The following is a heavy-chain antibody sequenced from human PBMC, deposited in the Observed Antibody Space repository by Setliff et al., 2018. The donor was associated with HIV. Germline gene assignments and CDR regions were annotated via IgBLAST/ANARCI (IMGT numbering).Heavy chain of an antibody. J-gene: IGHJ4*02. D-gene: IGHD5-18*01. CDR1: GYTFSTYP. Sequence: ASVKVSCKTTGYTFSTYPMHWVRQAPGQRLEWMGWINTGNDNTRYPQKFQGRVTITRDTSASTAYTELSSLTSEDTAVYYCAKGGDRAMINFDHWGQGTLVTSPQ. V-gene: IGHV1-3*04. CDR2: INTGNDNT. CDR3: AKGGDRAMINFDH.